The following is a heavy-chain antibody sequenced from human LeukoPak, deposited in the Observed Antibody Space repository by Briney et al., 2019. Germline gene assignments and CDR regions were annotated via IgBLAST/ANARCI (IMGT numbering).Heavy chain of an antibody. CDR3: ARDYGDATANWFDP. CDR2: IYYSGST. CDR1: GDSISSGGYY. J-gene: IGHJ5*02. Sequence: SSQTLSLTCTVSGDSISSGGYYWSWIRQHPGKGLEWIGYIYYSGSTYYNPSLKSRVTISVDTSKNQFSLKLSSVTAADTAVYYCARDYGDATANWFDPWGQGTLVTVSS. D-gene: IGHD4-17*01. V-gene: IGHV4-31*03.